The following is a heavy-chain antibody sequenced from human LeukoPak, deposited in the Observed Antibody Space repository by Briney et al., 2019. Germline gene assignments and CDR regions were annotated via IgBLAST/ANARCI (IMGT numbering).Heavy chain of an antibody. CDR2: IKQDGNEK. CDR1: GFTFSGYW. J-gene: IGHJ4*02. V-gene: IGHV3-7*01. Sequence: GGSLRLSCVASGFTFSGYWMSWVRQAPGKGLEWVANIKQDGNEKYYVDSVKGRFTISRDNAKNSLYLQMNSLRAEDTAVYYCASQITISYFFAYWGQGTLVTVSS. CDR3: ASQITISYFFAY. D-gene: IGHD3-10*01.